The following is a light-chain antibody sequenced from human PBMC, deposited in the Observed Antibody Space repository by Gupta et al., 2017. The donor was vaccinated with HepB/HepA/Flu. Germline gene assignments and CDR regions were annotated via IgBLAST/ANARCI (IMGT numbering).Light chain of an antibody. Sequence: EIVLTQSPGTLSLSPGTSATLSCRASQTITANMLAWYHQKPGEAPRVLIYGASSRATDIPDLCGSRGARAVSIPTSSRQADEDVALYYQQHDNWSPWTFGQGTKVEIK. V-gene: IGKV3-20*01. CDR3: QQHDNWSPWT. CDR1: QTITANM. J-gene: IGKJ1*01. CDR2: GAS.